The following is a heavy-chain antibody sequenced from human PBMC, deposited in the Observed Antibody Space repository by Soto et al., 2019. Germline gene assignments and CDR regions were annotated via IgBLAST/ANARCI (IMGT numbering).Heavy chain of an antibody. J-gene: IGHJ3*02. CDR2: IIPIFGTA. CDR3: VIYYYDSRGYYGSAFDI. CDR1: GGTFSSYA. D-gene: IGHD3-22*01. V-gene: IGHV1-69*13. Sequence: SVKVSCKASGGTFSSYAISWFRQAPGQGLEWMGGIIPIFGTANYAQKFQGRVTITADESTSTAYMALSSLRSEDTAVYYGVIYYYDSRGYYGSAFDIWGQGTTVTVSS.